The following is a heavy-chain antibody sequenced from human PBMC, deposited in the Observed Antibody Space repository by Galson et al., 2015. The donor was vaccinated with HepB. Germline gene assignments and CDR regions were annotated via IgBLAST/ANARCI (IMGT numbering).Heavy chain of an antibody. Sequence: SVKVSCKASGYQFSIYGLSWVRQAPGQGLEWMGWISAYNGNTDYPLKFQGRVTMTTDTSTSTAYMELRNLRSDDTAVYYCARDRAGYRDTWEVPFDYWGQGTPVTVSS. CDR3: ARDRAGYRDTWEVPFDY. CDR1: GYQFSIYG. J-gene: IGHJ4*02. D-gene: IGHD3-16*02. V-gene: IGHV1-18*01. CDR2: ISAYNGNT.